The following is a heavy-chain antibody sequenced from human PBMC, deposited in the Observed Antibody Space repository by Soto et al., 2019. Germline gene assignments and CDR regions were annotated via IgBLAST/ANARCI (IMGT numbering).Heavy chain of an antibody. V-gene: IGHV4-39*01. CDR1: TGSIRDSYY. J-gene: IGHJ3*01. CDR3: ARHHHEDSSGYYSPADTFDF. Sequence: AATLSLTCSVSTGSIRDSYYWGWIRPPPGEGLEWIGSVYYSGSTYYNPSLKSRVTISVDTSKNHFSLRLTSVTAADTAVYYCARHHHEDSSGYYSPADTFDFWAQGTLVTVSS. D-gene: IGHD3-22*01. CDR2: VYYSGST.